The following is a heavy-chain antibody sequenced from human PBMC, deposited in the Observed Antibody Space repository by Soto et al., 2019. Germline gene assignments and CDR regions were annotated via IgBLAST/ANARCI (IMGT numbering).Heavy chain of an antibody. V-gene: IGHV3-53*01. CDR1: GFTVSSNY. CDR2: IYSGGST. J-gene: IGHJ4*02. CDR3: ARAPMGIHRRGPFDY. D-gene: IGHD7-27*01. Sequence: GGSLRLSCAASGFTVSSNYMSWVRQAPGKGLEWVSVIYSGGSTYYADSVKGRFTISRDNSKNTLYLQMNSLRAEDTAVYYCARAPMGIHRRGPFDYWGQGTLVTVSS.